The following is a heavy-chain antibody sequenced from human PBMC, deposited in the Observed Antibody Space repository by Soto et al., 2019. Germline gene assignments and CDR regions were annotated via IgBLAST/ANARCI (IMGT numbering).Heavy chain of an antibody. J-gene: IGHJ4*02. CDR3: ASGAKFVTPFYVFDY. V-gene: IGHV1-69*01. Sequence: QVQLVQSGAEVKKPGSSVKVSCKASVGTFSSYAISLVRQAPGQGLEWMGVIIPIFCTANYAQKFQGRVTITAAESTSTAYMELSSLRSEDTAVYYCASGAKFVTPFYVFDYWGQGTLVTVSS. CDR2: IIPIFCTA. CDR1: VGTFSSYA. D-gene: IGHD3-16*01.